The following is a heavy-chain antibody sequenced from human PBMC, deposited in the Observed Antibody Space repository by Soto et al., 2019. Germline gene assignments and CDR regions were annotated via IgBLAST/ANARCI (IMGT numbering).Heavy chain of an antibody. Sequence: QVQLVQSGTEVKKPGASVKVSCKASGYTFNNYGFSWVRQAPGQGLEWVGWIGTHNGDTTYAQNFQGRFTMTIDTSTTTSYMELTILTFDDTAVYFCARDWRGAEGFDPWGQGTLVIVSS. CDR1: GYTFNNYG. CDR3: ARDWRGAEGFDP. V-gene: IGHV1-18*01. J-gene: IGHJ5*02. CDR2: IGTHNGDT. D-gene: IGHD3-3*01.